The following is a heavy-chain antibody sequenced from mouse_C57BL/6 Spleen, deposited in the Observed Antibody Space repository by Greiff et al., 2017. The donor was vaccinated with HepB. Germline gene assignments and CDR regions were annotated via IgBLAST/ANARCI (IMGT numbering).Heavy chain of an antibody. CDR1: GFTFSSYA. CDR3: ARESAVPYFDY. J-gene: IGHJ2*01. Sequence: EVQRVESGGGLVKPGGSLKLSCAASGFTFSSYAMSWVRQTPEKRLEWVATISDGGSYTYYPDNVKGRFTISRDNAKNNLYLQMSHLKSEDTAMYYCARESAVPYFDYWGQGTTLTVSS. V-gene: IGHV5-4*01. CDR2: ISDGGSYT.